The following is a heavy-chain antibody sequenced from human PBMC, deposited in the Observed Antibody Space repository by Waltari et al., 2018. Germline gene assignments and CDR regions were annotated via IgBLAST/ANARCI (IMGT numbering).Heavy chain of an antibody. V-gene: IGHV3-30*18. Sequence: QVQLVESGGGVVQPGRSLRLSCAASGFTFSSYGMHWVRQAPGKGLEWVAVISYDGSNKYYADSVKGRFTISRDNSKNTLYLQMNSLRAEDTAVYYCAKDLSPYAAAGTEWFDPWGQGTLVTVSS. CDR3: AKDLSPYAAAGTEWFDP. D-gene: IGHD6-13*01. CDR2: ISYDGSNK. J-gene: IGHJ5*02. CDR1: GFTFSSYG.